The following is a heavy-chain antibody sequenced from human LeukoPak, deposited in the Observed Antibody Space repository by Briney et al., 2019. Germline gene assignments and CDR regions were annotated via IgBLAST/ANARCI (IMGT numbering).Heavy chain of an antibody. D-gene: IGHD1-1*01. Sequence: GGSLRLSCSASGFTFSAYAMYWVRQAPGKGLEYVSGISSNGGSSFYADSVKGRFTISRDNSKNTLYLQMSSLRAEDAAVYYCVKITSVTGGDCWGQGTRLTVSS. CDR1: GFTFSAYA. J-gene: IGHJ4*02. CDR2: ISSNGGSS. V-gene: IGHV3-64D*09. CDR3: VKITSVTGGDC.